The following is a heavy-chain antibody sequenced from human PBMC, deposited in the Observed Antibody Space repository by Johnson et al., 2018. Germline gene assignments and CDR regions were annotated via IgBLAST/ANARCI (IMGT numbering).Heavy chain of an antibody. CDR2: ISGSSGRT. J-gene: IGHJ1*01. V-gene: IGHV3-23*01. Sequence: EVQLLETGGGLIQPGGSLRLSCAASGFTFSSYAMSWVRQAPGMGLEWVSTISGSSGRTYYADSVKGRFSISRDNSKNTLYLQMNSLRVEDTAVFYCAKSQRGIAVLLATYFQRWGQGTLVTVSS. D-gene: IGHD6-19*01. CDR3: AKSQRGIAVLLATYFQR. CDR1: GFTFSSYA.